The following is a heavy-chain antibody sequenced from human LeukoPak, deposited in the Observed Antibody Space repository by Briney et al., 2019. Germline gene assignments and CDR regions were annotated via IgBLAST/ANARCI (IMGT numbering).Heavy chain of an antibody. D-gene: IGHD6-13*01. CDR3: ARGVSSQYYYYGMDV. Sequence: GGSLRLSCAASGFTFSDYYMSWIRQAPGKGLEWVSYISSSGSTIYYADSVEGRFTISRDNAKNSLYLQMNSLRAEDTAVYYCARGVSSQYYYYGMDVWGQGTTVTVSS. V-gene: IGHV3-11*01. J-gene: IGHJ6*02. CDR1: GFTFSDYY. CDR2: ISSSGSTI.